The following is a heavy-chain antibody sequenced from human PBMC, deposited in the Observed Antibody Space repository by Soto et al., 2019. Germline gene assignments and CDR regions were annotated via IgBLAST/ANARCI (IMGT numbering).Heavy chain of an antibody. CDR2: IIPSFGAA. V-gene: IGHV1-69*01. Sequence: QVQLEQSGAEVKKPGSSVKVSCMDSGGTFSSSGFSWVRQAPGQGLEWMGGIIPSFGAAKYAQKSQGRVTITADESTSTAYMELSSLGSEDTAVYYCARDYRSGWHGTNYGMDVCGQGTTVTVSS. J-gene: IGHJ6*02. D-gene: IGHD6-19*01. CDR3: ARDYRSGWHGTNYGMDV. CDR1: GGTFSSSG.